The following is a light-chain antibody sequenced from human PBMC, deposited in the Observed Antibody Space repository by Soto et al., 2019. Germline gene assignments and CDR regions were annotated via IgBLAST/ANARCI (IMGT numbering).Light chain of an antibody. CDR2: GAF. J-gene: IGKJ1*01. V-gene: IGKV3D-15*01. Sequence: EIVLTQSPATLSLSPRERATLSCRTSQSVSSYLAWYQQKPGQAPRLLIYGAFNRATGIPARFSGSGSGTEFTLTISRLQSEDVAVYYCQQYNNWPPWTFGPGTKVDIK. CDR3: QQYNNWPPWT. CDR1: QSVSSY.